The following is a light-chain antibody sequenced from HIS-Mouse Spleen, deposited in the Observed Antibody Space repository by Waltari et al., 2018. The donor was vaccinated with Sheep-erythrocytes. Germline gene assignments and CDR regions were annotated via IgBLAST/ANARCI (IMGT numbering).Light chain of an antibody. J-gene: IGLJ1*01. CDR3: CSYAGSYNHV. CDR1: SSDGGGYNY. Sequence: QSALTQPRSVSGSPGQSVTISCTGTSSDGGGYNYFPRYQQPPGKPPKLMIYDVSKRPSGVPDRFSGSKSGNTASLTISGLQAEDEADYYCCSYAGSYNHVFATGTKVTVL. CDR2: DVS. V-gene: IGLV2-11*01.